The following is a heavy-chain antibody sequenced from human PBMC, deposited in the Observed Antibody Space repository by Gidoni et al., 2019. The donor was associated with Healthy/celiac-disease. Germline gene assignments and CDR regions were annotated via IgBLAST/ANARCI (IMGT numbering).Heavy chain of an antibody. CDR1: GYSFTSYW. CDR3: ARVICSGGSCYSNYYYYMDV. CDR2: IDPSDSYT. D-gene: IGHD2-15*01. V-gene: IGHV5-10-1*03. Sequence: EVQLVQSGAEVKKPGESLRISCKGSGYSFTSYWISWVRQMPGKGLEWMGRIDPSDSYTNYSPSFQGHVTISADKSISTAYLQWSSLKASDTAMYYCARVICSGGSCYSNYYYYMDVWGKGTTVTVSS. J-gene: IGHJ6*03.